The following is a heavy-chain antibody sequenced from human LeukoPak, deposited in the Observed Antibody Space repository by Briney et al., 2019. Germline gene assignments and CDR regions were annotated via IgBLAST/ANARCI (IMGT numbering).Heavy chain of an antibody. D-gene: IGHD3-22*01. CDR1: GGSISGYY. J-gene: IGHJ4*02. CDR3: ARCYYDSSGYYGFGY. V-gene: IGHV4-34*01. CDR2: INHSGST. Sequence: KSSETLSLTCTVSGGSISGYYWSWIRQPPGKGLEWIGEINHSGSTNYNPSLKSRVTISVDTSKNQFSLKLSSVTAADTAVYYCARCYYDSSGYYGFGYWGQGTLVTVSS.